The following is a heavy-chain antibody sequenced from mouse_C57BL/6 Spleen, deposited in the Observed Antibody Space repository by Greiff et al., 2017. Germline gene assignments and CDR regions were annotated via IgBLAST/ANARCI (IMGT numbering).Heavy chain of an antibody. CDR1: GYAFSSSW. CDR2: IYPGDGDT. Sequence: VQLQQSGPELVKPGASVKISCKASGYAFSSSWMNWVKQRPGKGLEWIGRIYPGDGDTNYNGKFKGKATLTADKSSSTAYMQLSSLTSEDSAVYFCASMYYDYGFAYWGQGTLVTVSA. CDR3: ASMYYDYGFAY. V-gene: IGHV1-82*01. D-gene: IGHD2-4*01. J-gene: IGHJ3*01.